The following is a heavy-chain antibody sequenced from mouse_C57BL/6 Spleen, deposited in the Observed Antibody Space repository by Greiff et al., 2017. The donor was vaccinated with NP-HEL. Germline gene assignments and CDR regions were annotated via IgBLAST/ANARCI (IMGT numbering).Heavy chain of an antibody. D-gene: IGHD3-2*02. Sequence: EVKLVESGGGLVKPGGSLKLSCAASGFTFSSYAMSWVRQTPEKRLEWVATISDGGSYTYYPDNVKGRFTISRDNAKNNLYLQMSHLKSEDTAMYYCARDSSGYGAYWGQGTLVTVSA. CDR3: ARDSSGYGAY. CDR2: ISDGGSYT. J-gene: IGHJ3*01. CDR1: GFTFSSYA. V-gene: IGHV5-4*03.